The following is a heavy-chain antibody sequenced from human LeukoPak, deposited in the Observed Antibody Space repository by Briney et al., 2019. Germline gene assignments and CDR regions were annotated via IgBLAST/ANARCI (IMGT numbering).Heavy chain of an antibody. CDR2: IYTSGST. V-gene: IGHV4-4*07. D-gene: IGHD2-15*01. Sequence: SETLSLTCTVSGGSISSYYWSWIRQPAGKGLEWIGCIYTSGSTNYNPSLKSRVTISVDKSKNQFSLKLSSVTAADTAVYYCARDYGTYCSGGSCPGGYYYYMDVWGKGTTVTVSS. CDR1: GGSISSYY. J-gene: IGHJ6*03. CDR3: ARDYGTYCSGGSCPGGYYYYMDV.